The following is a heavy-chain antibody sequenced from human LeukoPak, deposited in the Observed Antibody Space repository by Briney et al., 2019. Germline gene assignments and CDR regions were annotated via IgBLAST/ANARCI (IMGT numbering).Heavy chain of an antibody. Sequence: GRSLRLSCAASGFTFDDYAMHWVRQAPGKGLEWVSGISWNSGSIGYADSVKGRFTISRDNAKNSLYLQMNSPRAEDTALYYCAKSPLATMSPTFDYWGQGTLVTVSS. D-gene: IGHD3-10*02. CDR3: AKSPLATMSPTFDY. CDR2: ISWNSGSI. J-gene: IGHJ4*02. V-gene: IGHV3-9*01. CDR1: GFTFDDYA.